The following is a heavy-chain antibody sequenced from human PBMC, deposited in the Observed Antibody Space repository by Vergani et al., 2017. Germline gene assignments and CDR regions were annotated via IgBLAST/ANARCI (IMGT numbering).Heavy chain of an antibody. CDR3: ARSGTGDYGLDYYYGMDV. D-gene: IGHD4-17*01. J-gene: IGHJ6*02. V-gene: IGHV5-51*01. CDR2: IYPGDSDT. CDR1: GYSFTSYW. Sequence: EVQLVQSGAEVKKPGESLTISCKGSGYSFTSYWIGWVRQMPGKGLEWMGIIYPGDSDTRYSPSFQGQVTISADKSISTAYLQWSSLKASDTAMYYSARSGTGDYGLDYYYGMDVWGQGTTVTVSS.